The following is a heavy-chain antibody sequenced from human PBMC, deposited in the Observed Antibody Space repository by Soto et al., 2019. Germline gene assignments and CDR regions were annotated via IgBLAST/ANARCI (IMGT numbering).Heavy chain of an antibody. Sequence: QVQLQQWGAGLLKPSETLSLTCAVYGGSFSTDYWSWIRQPPGKGLEWIGEINPSGGTNYNPSLKSRVTLSVATSKNQFSRKLSSATAADTAVYYCARVLAARASRDFDYWGQGTLVTVSS. J-gene: IGHJ4*02. V-gene: IGHV4-34*01. D-gene: IGHD6-6*01. CDR2: INPSGGT. CDR1: GGSFSTDY. CDR3: ARVLAARASRDFDY.